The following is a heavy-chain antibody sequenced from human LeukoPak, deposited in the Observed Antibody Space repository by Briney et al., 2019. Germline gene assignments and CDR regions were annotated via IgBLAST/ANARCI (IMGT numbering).Heavy chain of an antibody. CDR3: AKAGMTTVTPDY. J-gene: IGHJ4*02. Sequence: GGSLRLSCAASGFTVSSNEMSWVRQAPGKGLEWVSSISGGSTYYADSRKGRFTISRDNSKNTLHLQMNSLRVEDTAVYYCAKAGMTTVTPDYWGQGTLVTVSS. V-gene: IGHV3-38-3*01. CDR2: ISGGST. D-gene: IGHD4-11*01. CDR1: GFTVSSNE.